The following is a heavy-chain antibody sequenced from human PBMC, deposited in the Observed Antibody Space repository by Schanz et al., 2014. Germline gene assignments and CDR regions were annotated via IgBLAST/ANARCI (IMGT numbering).Heavy chain of an antibody. J-gene: IGHJ3*02. CDR2: INTANGNA. V-gene: IGHV1-3*04. CDR1: GYTFSSHG. Sequence: QVQVVQSGAELKKPGASVKVSCKASGYTFSSHGIHWLRQAPGQSLEWMGWINTANGNAKYSANFHARVTITRDSSATTSYMELTNLRSEDTAVYYCARDLPYCDGGKCYSDGFDIWGQWTLVTISS. CDR3: ARDLPYCDGGKCYSDGFDI. D-gene: IGHD2-21*01.